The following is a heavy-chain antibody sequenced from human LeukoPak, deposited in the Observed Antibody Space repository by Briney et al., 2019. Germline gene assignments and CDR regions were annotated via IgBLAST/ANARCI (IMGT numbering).Heavy chain of an antibody. CDR1: GFTFSSYS. J-gene: IGHJ4*02. Sequence: GGSLRLSCAASGFTFSSYSMNWVRQARGKGLEWVSSISSSSNYIYYADSVKGRFTISRDNAKNSMYLQMNSLRAEDTAVYYCARAPGDTVDWGQGTLVTVSS. D-gene: IGHD7-27*01. V-gene: IGHV3-21*01. CDR2: ISSSSNYI. CDR3: ARAPGDTVD.